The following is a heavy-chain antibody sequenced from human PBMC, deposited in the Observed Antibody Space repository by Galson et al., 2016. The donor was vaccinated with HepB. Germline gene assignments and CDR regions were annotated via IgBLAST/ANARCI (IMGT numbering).Heavy chain of an antibody. D-gene: IGHD4-17*01. CDR3: AVQGDDYGLAY. V-gene: IGHV5-51*01. J-gene: IGHJ4*02. CDR2: IFPRDFET. Sequence: QSGAEVKKPGESLKISCKGSGYIFNSYWIGWVRQMPGKGLEWMGIIFPRDFETRYSPSFQGRVTISADMSLSTAYLQWNSLKASDTAIFNCAVQGDDYGLAYWGQGALVTVS. CDR1: GYIFNSYW.